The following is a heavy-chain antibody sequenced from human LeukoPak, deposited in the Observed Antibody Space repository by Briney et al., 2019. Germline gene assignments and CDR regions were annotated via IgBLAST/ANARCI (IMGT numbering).Heavy chain of an antibody. Sequence: GGSLRLACAASKFIFSDYYMSWVRQAAGKGREWVSYISGSGDSIYYADSVKGRFSICREKARKSLYLQINSLRAEDTAVYYCARAWGSADYWGQGTLVTVS. V-gene: IGHV3-11*01. CDR1: KFIFSDYY. CDR3: ARAWGSADY. CDR2: ISGSGDSI. D-gene: IGHD7-27*01. J-gene: IGHJ4*02.